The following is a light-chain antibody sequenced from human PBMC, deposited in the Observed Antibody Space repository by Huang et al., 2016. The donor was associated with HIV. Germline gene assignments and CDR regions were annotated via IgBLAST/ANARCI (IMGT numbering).Light chain of an antibody. Sequence: DIQMTLSPSSLSASVGARVTITCRASQVIDDYLAWYQQKPGRVPSLLIYGASILQSGVASRFSGSGSGTNFTLTIASLQPDDVASYYCQKYNSVPRTFGQGTKVEI. CDR1: QVIDDY. J-gene: IGKJ1*01. CDR3: QKYNSVPRT. CDR2: GAS. V-gene: IGKV1-27*01.